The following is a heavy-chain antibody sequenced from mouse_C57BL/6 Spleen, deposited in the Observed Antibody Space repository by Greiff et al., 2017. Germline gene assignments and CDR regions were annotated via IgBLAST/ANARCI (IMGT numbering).Heavy chain of an antibody. CDR2: IRLKSDNYAT. Sequence: EVQLVESGGGLVQPGGSMKLSCVASGFTFSNYWMNWVRQSPEKGLEWVAQIRLKSDNYATHYAESVKGRFTISRDDSKSGVYLQMNNLRAEDTGIYYCTGPGTARATFYFDYWGQGTTLTVSS. V-gene: IGHV6-3*01. CDR1: GFTFSNYW. CDR3: TGPGTARATFYFDY. D-gene: IGHD3-1*01. J-gene: IGHJ2*01.